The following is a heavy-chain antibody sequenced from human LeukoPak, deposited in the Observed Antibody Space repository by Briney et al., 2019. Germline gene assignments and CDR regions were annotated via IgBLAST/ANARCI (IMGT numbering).Heavy chain of an antibody. CDR2: INPSSGST. D-gene: IGHD2-15*01. J-gene: IGHJ4*02. CDR3: ARDTGSASDY. CDR1: GYTFTTYY. V-gene: IGHV1-46*01. Sequence: GASVKVSCTVSGYTFTTYYMHWVRQAPGQGLEWMGIINPSSGSTNYAQNFQGRLTMTRDTSTGTVYMELSSLRSEDTAVYYCARDTGSASDYWGQGTLVTVSS.